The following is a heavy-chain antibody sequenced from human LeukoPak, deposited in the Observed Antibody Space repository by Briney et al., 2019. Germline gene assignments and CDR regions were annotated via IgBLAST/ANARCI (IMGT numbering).Heavy chain of an antibody. D-gene: IGHD3-22*01. CDR1: GGSISSGDYY. Sequence: SQTLSLTCTASGGSISSGDYYWNWIRQPPRKGLEWIGYIYYSGDTYYNASLKSRVTISVDTSKNQFSLKLSSVTAADTAVYYCAREVIGSGWFDPWGQGTLVTVSS. V-gene: IGHV4-30-4*01. J-gene: IGHJ5*02. CDR3: AREVIGSGWFDP. CDR2: IYYSGDT.